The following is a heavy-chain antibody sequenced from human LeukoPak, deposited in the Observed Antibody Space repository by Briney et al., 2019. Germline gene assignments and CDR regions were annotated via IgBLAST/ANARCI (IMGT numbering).Heavy chain of an antibody. D-gene: IGHD3-10*01. Sequence: GASVKVSCKASGYTFTSYYMHWVRQAPGQGLEWMGIINPSGGSTSYAQKFQGRVTMTRDTSISTAYMELSRLRSDDTAVYYCARGMVRSGTVDYWGQGTLVTVSS. CDR1: GYTFTSYY. CDR3: ARGMVRSGTVDY. CDR2: INPSGGST. V-gene: IGHV1-46*01. J-gene: IGHJ4*02.